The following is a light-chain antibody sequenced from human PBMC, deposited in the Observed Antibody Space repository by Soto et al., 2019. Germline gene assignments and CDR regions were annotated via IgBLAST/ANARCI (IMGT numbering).Light chain of an antibody. J-gene: IGKJ4*01. V-gene: IGKV4-1*01. CDR3: QQYYSKFT. Sequence: DIVMTQSPDSLAVSLGERATINCKSSQSVLYSSNNKNYLAWYQQKPGQPPKLLIYWASTRESGVPDRSSGSGSWTDVTVNISSLQAEDVAVYYCQQYYSKFTVGGGAKVDI. CDR1: QSVLYSSNNKNY. CDR2: WAS.